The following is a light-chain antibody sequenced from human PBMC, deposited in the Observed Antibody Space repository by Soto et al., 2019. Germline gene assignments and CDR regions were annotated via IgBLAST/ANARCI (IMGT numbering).Light chain of an antibody. CDR3: QQRQYWPPIT. CDR2: GAS. CDR1: QSVSSSY. Sequence: EIVLTQSPGTLSLSPGERATLSCRASQSVSSSYLAWYQQKPGQAPRLLIYGASSRAPGIPARFSGSGSGTDFTLTISSLEPEDFAVYYCQQRQYWPPITFGQGTRLEIK. J-gene: IGKJ5*01. V-gene: IGKV3D-20*02.